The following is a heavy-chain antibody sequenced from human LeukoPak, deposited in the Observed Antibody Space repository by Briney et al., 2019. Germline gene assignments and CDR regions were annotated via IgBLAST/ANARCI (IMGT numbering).Heavy chain of an antibody. CDR1: GGSITNYY. CDR2: IYYSGST. D-gene: IGHD6-13*01. J-gene: IGHJ4*02. CDR3: ARGSYTSTWF. V-gene: IGHV4-59*01. Sequence: SETLSLTCTVSGGSITNYYWSWIRQPPGKGLEWIGYIYYSGSTNYNPSLKSRVTISVDTSKNQFSLKLSSVTAADTAVYYCARGSYTSTWFWGQGTLVTVSS.